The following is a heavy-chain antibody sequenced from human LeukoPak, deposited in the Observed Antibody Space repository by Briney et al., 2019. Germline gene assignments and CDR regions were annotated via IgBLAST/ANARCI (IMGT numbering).Heavy chain of an antibody. CDR1: GGSISSYY. D-gene: IGHD6-13*01. CDR2: IYYSGST. Sequence: SETLSLTCTVSGGSISSYYWGWIRQPPGKGLEWIGSIYYSGSTYYNPSLKSRVTISVDTSKNQFSLKLSSVTAADTAVYYCARHVGIAAAGTGWFDPWGQGTLVTVSS. J-gene: IGHJ5*02. CDR3: ARHVGIAAAGTGWFDP. V-gene: IGHV4-39*01.